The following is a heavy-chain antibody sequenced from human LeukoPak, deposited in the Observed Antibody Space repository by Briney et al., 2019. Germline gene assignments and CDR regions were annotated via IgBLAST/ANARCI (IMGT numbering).Heavy chain of an antibody. J-gene: IGHJ3*02. Sequence: ASVKVSCKASGYTFTGYYMHWVRQAPGQGLEWMGWINPNSGGTNYAQKFQGRVTMTRDTSISTAYMELGRLRSDDTAVYYCARPGGEELGLDDAFDIWGQGTMVTVSS. CDR3: ARPGGEELGLDDAFDI. V-gene: IGHV1-2*02. CDR2: INPNSGGT. CDR1: GYTFTGYY. D-gene: IGHD3/OR15-3a*01.